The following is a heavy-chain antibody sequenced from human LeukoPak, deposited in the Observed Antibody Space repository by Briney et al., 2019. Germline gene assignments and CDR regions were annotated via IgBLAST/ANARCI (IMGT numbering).Heavy chain of an antibody. CDR1: GGSISSSN. V-gene: IGHV3-23*01. J-gene: IGHJ4*02. D-gene: IGHD3-22*01. CDR3: AKSSYYDSSGYYREYYFDY. CDR2: ISGSGGST. Sequence: ETLSLTCAVSGGSISSSNWWSWVRQAPGKGLEWVSAISGSGGSTNYADSVKGRVTVSRDNSKSTLYLQMNSLRAEDTAVYYCAKSSYYDSSGYYREYYFDYWGQGTLVTVSS.